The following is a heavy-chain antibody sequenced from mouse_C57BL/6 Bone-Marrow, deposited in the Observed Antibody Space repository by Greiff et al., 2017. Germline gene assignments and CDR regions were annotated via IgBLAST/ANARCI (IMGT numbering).Heavy chain of an antibody. CDR1: GFSLSTFGMG. J-gene: IGHJ2*01. CDR3: ARTYGYVCFDY. Sequence: QVTLKVCGPGILQPSQTLSLTCSFSGFSLSTFGMGVGWIRQPSGKGLEWLAHIWWDDDKYYNPALKSRLTISKDTSKNQVFFKIANVYTSDTATYYCARTYGYVCFDYWGQGTTLTVAS. CDR2: IWWDDDK. V-gene: IGHV8-8*01. D-gene: IGHD2-2*01.